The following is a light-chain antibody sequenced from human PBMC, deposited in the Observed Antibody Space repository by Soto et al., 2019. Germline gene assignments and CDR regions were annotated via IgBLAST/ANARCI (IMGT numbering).Light chain of an antibody. CDR1: SSNIGSNY. CDR2: RNN. CDR3: SSYVGGNILV. J-gene: IGLJ3*02. V-gene: IGLV1-47*01. Sequence: QSVLTQPPSASGTPGQRVTISCSGSSSNIGSNYVYWYQQLPGTAPKLLIYRNNQRPSGVPDRFSGSKSGTSASLAISGLRSEDEADYYCSSYVGGNILVFGGGTKVTVL.